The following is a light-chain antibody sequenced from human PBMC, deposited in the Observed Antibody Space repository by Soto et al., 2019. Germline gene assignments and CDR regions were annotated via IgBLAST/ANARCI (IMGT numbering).Light chain of an antibody. J-gene: IGLJ2*01. Sequence: QSALTQPASVSGSPGQSITISCTGTSSDVGGYNYVSWYQQHPGKAPTTVIYEHNQRPSGVPDRFSGSTDGSSNSASLTISGLQTEDEADYYCQSYDSYTVVFGGGTKLTVL. CDR2: EHN. V-gene: IGLV2-14*01. CDR1: SSDVGGYNY. CDR3: QSYDSYTVV.